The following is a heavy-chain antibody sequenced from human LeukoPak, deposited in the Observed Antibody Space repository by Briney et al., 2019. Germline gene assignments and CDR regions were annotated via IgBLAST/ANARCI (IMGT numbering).Heavy chain of an antibody. CDR1: GGSISSYY. J-gene: IGHJ5*02. Sequence: PSETLSLTCTVSGGSISSYYWSWIRQPPGKGLEWLGYIYYSGSTNYNPSLKSRVTISVDTSKNQFSLKLSSVTAADTAVYYCARGVATVVSNWFDPWGQGTLVTVSS. CDR3: ARGVATVVSNWFDP. V-gene: IGHV4-59*01. D-gene: IGHD4-23*01. CDR2: IYYSGST.